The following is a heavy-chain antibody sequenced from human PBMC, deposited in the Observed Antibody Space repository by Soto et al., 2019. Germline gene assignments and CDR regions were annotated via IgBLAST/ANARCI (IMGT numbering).Heavy chain of an antibody. CDR3: AIDFVVVTEQWLDP. CDR1: GYTFTSYA. J-gene: IGHJ5*02. Sequence: ASVKVSCKASGYTFTSYAMHWVRQAPGQRLEWMGWINAGNGNKKYSQKFQGRVTITRDTSASTAYMELSSLRSEDTAVYYCAIDFVVVTEQWLDPWGQRTLGTVS. D-gene: IGHD3-3*01. V-gene: IGHV1-3*01. CDR2: INAGNGNK.